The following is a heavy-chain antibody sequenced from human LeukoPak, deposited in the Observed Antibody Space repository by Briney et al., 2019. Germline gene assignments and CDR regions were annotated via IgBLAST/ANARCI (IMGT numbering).Heavy chain of an antibody. Sequence: SETLSLTCTVSGGPISSGSYYWSWIRQPAGKGLEWIGRIYTSGSTNYNPSLKSRVTISVDTSKNQFSLKLSSVTAADTAVYYCARGSEILDYWGQGTLVTVSS. CDR3: ARGSEILDY. V-gene: IGHV4-61*02. D-gene: IGHD2-15*01. CDR1: GGPISSGSYY. CDR2: IYTSGST. J-gene: IGHJ4*02.